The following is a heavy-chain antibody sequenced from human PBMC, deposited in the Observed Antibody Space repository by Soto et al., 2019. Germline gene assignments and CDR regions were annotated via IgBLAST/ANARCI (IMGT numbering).Heavy chain of an antibody. J-gene: IGHJ4*02. D-gene: IGHD6-13*01. CDR3: ARAAQQFSRPDYFDY. CDR2: ISAYNGNT. CDR1: GYTFTSYG. Sequence: QVQLVQSGAEVKKPGASVKVSCKASGYTFTSYGISWVRQAPGQGLEWMGWISAYNGNTNYAQKLQGRVTMSTDTSTSTGYMELRSLRSDDSAVYYCARAAQQFSRPDYFDYWGQGTLVTVSS. V-gene: IGHV1-18*01.